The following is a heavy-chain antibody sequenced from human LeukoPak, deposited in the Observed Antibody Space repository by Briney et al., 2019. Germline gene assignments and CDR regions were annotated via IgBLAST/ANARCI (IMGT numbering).Heavy chain of an antibody. CDR1: GFTFSNAW. V-gene: IGHV3-15*01. D-gene: IGHD3-10*01. CDR3: TTGYYGSGNNDY. CDR2: IKSKTDGGTT. J-gene: IGHJ4*02. Sequence: GGSLRLSCAASGFTFSNAWMSGVGQAPGKGLEWVGRIKSKTDGGTTDYAAPVKGRFTISRDDSKNTLYLQMNSLKTEDTAVYYCTTGYYGSGNNDYWGQGTLVTVSS.